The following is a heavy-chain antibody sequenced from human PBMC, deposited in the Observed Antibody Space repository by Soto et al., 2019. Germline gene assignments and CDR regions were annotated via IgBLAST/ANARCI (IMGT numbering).Heavy chain of an antibody. CDR3: SRVDPGETSPFDH. Sequence: ASVKVSCKASGYIFTSFYLHWVRQAPGQVLECMVWIIPFDGMGMFXXSVQVRVXXTSDTSTSIGXMELSXLRPDETAGHYCSRVDPGETSPFDHWGQGTLVTVSS. J-gene: IGHJ4*02. CDR2: IIPFDGMG. D-gene: IGHD3-10*01. V-gene: IGHV1-46*03. CDR1: GYIFTSFY.